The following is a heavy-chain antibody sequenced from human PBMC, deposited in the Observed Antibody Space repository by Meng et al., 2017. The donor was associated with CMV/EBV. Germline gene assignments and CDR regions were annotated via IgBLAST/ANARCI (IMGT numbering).Heavy chain of an antibody. Sequence: SETLSLTCAAYGGSFSGYYWSWFRQPPGKGLEWFGEINHSGSTNYNQSLKSGVTISVDTSKNQFSLKLSSVTAADTAVYYCAREPGITIFGVVIGGMDVWGQGTTVTVSS. CDR2: INHSGST. J-gene: IGHJ6*02. CDR1: GGSFSGYY. D-gene: IGHD3-3*01. V-gene: IGHV4-34*01. CDR3: AREPGITIFGVVIGGMDV.